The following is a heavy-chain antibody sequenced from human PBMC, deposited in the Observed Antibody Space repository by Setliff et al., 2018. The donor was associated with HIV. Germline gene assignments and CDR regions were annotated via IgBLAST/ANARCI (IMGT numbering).Heavy chain of an antibody. J-gene: IGHJ6*01. CDR2: IHHSGNT. CDR1: GYSISSGYY. V-gene: IGHV4-38-2*02. Sequence: SETLSLTCPVSGYSISSGYYWGWIRQPPGRGLEWIGAIHHSGNTYYNPSLKSRVTISVDTSKNLFSLKVNSVTAADTAVYYCARDNSYYYGSGSHYWYGMDVWGQGTTVTVSS. D-gene: IGHD3-10*01. CDR3: ARDNSYYYGSGSHYWYGMDV.